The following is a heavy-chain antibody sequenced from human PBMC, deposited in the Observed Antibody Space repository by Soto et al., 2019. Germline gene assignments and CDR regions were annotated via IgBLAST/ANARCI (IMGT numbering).Heavy chain of an antibody. D-gene: IGHD3-10*01. CDR2: ISYDGENQ. V-gene: IGHV3-30*04. J-gene: IGHJ5*02. CDR1: GFSFSHYA. Sequence: GSLRLSCAASGFSFSHYAMHWVRQPPGKGLEWVALISYDGENQYFTDSVRGRFTISRDNSKTAVYLEMNDLRLDDTATYYCVSPHSESSNAFDLWGQGTLVTVSS. CDR3: VSPHSESSNAFDL.